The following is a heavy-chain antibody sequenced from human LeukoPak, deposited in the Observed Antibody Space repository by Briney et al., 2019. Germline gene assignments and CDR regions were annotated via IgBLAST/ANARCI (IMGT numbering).Heavy chain of an antibody. CDR2: ISGSGGST. D-gene: IGHD4-17*01. CDR1: GFTFRSYG. CDR3: AKRRYGDYGDFDY. V-gene: IGHV3-23*01. J-gene: IGHJ4*02. Sequence: GGSLRLSCAASGFTFRSYGMHWVRQAPGKGLEWVSTISGSGGSTYYADSVKGRFSVSRDNSKNTVYLQMNSLRAEDTVVYYCAKRRYGDYGDFDYWGQGTLVTVSS.